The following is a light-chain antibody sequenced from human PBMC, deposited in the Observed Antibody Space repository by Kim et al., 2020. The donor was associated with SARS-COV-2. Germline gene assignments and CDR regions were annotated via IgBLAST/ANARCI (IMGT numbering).Light chain of an antibody. CDR1: QSVSSSY. V-gene: IGKV3-20*01. CDR2: GAS. CDR3: QQYGSSPLT. J-gene: IGKJ4*01. Sequence: APGERATLSCRASQSVSSSYLAWYQQKPGQAPRLLIYGASSRATGIPDRFSGSGSGTDFTLTISRLEPEDFAVYYCQQYGSSPLTFGGGTKVDIK.